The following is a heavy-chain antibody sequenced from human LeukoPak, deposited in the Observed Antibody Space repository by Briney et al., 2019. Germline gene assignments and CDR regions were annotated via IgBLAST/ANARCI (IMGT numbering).Heavy chain of an antibody. Sequence: PGGSLRLSCAASGFTFSSYGMHWVRQAPGKGLEWVAVIWYDGSNKYYADSVKGRFTISRDNSKNTLYLQMNSLRAEDTAVYYCARDVYYDSSGYSGGLDPWGQGTLVTVSS. CDR1: GFTFSSYG. CDR2: IWYDGSNK. CDR3: ARDVYYDSSGYSGGLDP. V-gene: IGHV3-33*01. J-gene: IGHJ5*02. D-gene: IGHD3-22*01.